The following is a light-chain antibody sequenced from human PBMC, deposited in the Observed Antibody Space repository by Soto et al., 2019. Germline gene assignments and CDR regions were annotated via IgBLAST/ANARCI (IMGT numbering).Light chain of an antibody. CDR1: QSVFYSSTNKNH. Sequence: DIVMTQSPDSLAVSLGERATINCKSSQSVFYSSTNKNHFAWYQQKPGQPPKLLIYWASTREFGVPDRFSGSGSGTDFTLTISSLQAEDVAVYYCQHYHSNPITFGQGTRLEIK. CDR3: QHYHSNPIT. CDR2: WAS. J-gene: IGKJ5*01. V-gene: IGKV4-1*01.